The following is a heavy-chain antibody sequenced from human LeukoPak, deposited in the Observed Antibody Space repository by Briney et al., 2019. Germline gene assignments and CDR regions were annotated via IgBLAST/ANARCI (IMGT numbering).Heavy chain of an antibody. J-gene: IGHJ6*02. CDR1: GYTFTSYD. CDR2: MNPNSGNT. Sequence: ASVKVSCKASGYTFTSYDINWVRQATGQGLEWMGWMNPNSGNTGYAQKFQGRVTMTRNTSISTAYMELSSPRSEDTAVYYCARSGLPMVRGVIIKSYYYYGMDVWGQGTTVTVSS. D-gene: IGHD3-10*01. CDR3: ARSGLPMVRGVIIKSYYYYGMDV. V-gene: IGHV1-8*01.